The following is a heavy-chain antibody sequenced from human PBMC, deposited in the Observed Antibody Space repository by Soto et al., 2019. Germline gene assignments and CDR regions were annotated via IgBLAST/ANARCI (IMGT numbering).Heavy chain of an antibody. CDR1: GGSISTSNW. CDR2: VYRTGST. V-gene: IGHV4-4*02. CDR3: ARARATIAAAAIFDC. D-gene: IGHD6-13*01. Sequence: QVQLQESGPGLVKPSGTLSLTCAVSGGSISTSNWWSWVRQPPGKGLEWIGEVYRTGSTNYNPSLESRLTISVDKSKNPFSLKLPSVTAADTAVYYCARARATIAAAAIFDCWGQGTLVTVSS. J-gene: IGHJ4*02.